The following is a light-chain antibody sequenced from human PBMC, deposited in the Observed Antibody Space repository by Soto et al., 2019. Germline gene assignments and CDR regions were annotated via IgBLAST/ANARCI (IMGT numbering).Light chain of an antibody. CDR1: QNINNY. V-gene: IGKV1-39*01. Sequence: DIQMAQSPSSLSASVGDRVTITCRASQNINNYIAWYQQKPGQAPKLLIYATSTLQTGVPSRFSGSGFGTDFTLIISSLQPEDLATYYRQQIYSTPRAFGQGTKVEIK. CDR2: ATS. J-gene: IGKJ1*01. CDR3: QQIYSTPRA.